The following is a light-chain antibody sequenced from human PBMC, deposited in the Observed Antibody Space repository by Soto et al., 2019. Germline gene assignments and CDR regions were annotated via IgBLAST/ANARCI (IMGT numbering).Light chain of an antibody. CDR2: GSS. CDR1: QTVSSN. CDR3: QQYDNWPSWT. Sequence: EIVMTQSPATLSVSPGERATLSCRASQTVSSNLSWYQQKPGQAPXLLXYGSSTSATDIPPRLSGSGAGTELTLTISSLQSEDFAVYYCQQYDNWPSWTGGQGTKVDIK. V-gene: IGKV3-15*01. J-gene: IGKJ1*01.